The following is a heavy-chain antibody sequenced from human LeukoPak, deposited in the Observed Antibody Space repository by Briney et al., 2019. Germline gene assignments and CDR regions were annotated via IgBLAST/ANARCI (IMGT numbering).Heavy chain of an antibody. J-gene: IGHJ6*02. Sequence: PGRSLRLSCAASGFTFSSYGMHWVRQAPGKGLEWVAVISYDGSNKYYADSVKGRFTISRDNSKNTLYLQMNSLRAEDTAVYYCAKDRLVVVTAILSYYYYGMDVWGQGTTVTVSS. CDR2: ISYDGSNK. CDR1: GFTFSSYG. D-gene: IGHD2-21*02. V-gene: IGHV3-30*18. CDR3: AKDRLVVVTAILSYYYYGMDV.